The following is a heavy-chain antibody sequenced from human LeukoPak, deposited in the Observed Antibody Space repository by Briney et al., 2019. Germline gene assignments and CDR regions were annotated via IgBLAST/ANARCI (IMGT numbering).Heavy chain of an antibody. J-gene: IGHJ4*02. CDR2: ISDDGRNK. CDR3: AKDRETTASGTFDF. V-gene: IGHV3-30*18. Sequence: GGSLRLSCAASGFTFSNYGMHYVRQAPGKGLEWVAVISDDGRNKNYADSVKGRFTISRDSSNNTLYLQMNSLRAEDTGVYFCAKDRETTASGTFDFRGQGTLVTVSS. CDR1: GFTFSNYG. D-gene: IGHD6-13*01.